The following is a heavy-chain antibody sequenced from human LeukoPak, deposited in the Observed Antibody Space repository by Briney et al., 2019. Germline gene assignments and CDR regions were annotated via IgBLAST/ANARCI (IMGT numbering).Heavy chain of an antibody. CDR3: GKEGGA. J-gene: IGHJ5*02. V-gene: IGHV3-23*01. Sequence: SGGSLRLSCAASGFRFSDFTMTWVRQAPGKGPEWVSAIGGRGGSTYYADSLGARFTISRDNSKDMVYLQMNSLKVEDTATYYCGKEGGAWGQGTKVTVSS. D-gene: IGHD3-16*01. CDR2: IGGRGGST. CDR1: GFRFSDFT.